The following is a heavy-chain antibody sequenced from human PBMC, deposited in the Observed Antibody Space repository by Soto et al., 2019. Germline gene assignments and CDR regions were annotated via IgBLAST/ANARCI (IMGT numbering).Heavy chain of an antibody. CDR1: GFTFSSYA. V-gene: IGHV3-23*01. D-gene: IGHD6-13*01. CDR2: ISDSGGST. Sequence: PGGSLRLSCAAPGFTFSSYAVSWVRQAPGKGLEWVSGISDSGGSTYYADSVKGRFTISRDNSKSTLYLQMNSLRAEDTAVYYCAKVKGEGSSWAPHFDYWGQGTLVTVSS. CDR3: AKVKGEGSSWAPHFDY. J-gene: IGHJ4*02.